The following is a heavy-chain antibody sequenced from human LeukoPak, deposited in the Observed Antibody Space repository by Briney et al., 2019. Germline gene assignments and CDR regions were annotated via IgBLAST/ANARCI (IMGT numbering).Heavy chain of an antibody. V-gene: IGHV5-51*01. Sequence: GESLKISCKGSGYSFTSYWIGWVRQMPGKGLEWMGIIYPGDSDTRYSPSFQGQVTISADKSISTAYLQWSSLKASDTAMYYCARHNGYSSGWYGDGVDYWGQGTLVTVSS. D-gene: IGHD6-19*01. CDR2: IYPGDSDT. J-gene: IGHJ4*02. CDR1: GYSFTSYW. CDR3: ARHNGYSSGWYGDGVDY.